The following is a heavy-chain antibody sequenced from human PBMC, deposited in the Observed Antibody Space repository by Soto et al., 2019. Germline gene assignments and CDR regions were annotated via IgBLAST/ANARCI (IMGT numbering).Heavy chain of an antibody. J-gene: IGHJ4*02. CDR2: IYTSGST. D-gene: IGHD3-22*01. CDR3: ARVRGYYDRSRVGPDYFDY. Sequence: QVQLPEAGPGLVKPSETLSLTCTVSGGSISSYYWSWIRQPAGKGLEWIGRIYTSGSTHYNPSLKTRVTMSVDTSKNHFSLKLSPVTAADTAVYYCARVRGYYDRSRVGPDYFDYWGQGTLFTVSS. V-gene: IGHV4-4*07. CDR1: GGSISSYY.